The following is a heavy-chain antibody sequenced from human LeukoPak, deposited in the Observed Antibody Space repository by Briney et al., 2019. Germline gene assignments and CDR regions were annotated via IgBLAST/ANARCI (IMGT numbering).Heavy chain of an antibody. D-gene: IGHD2/OR15-2a*01. V-gene: IGHV3-48*04. CDR1: GFTFSSYT. CDR3: VRDYLFAFDI. CDR2: ITLSGTP. Sequence: PGGSLRLSCAASGFTFSSYTMNWVRQAPGKGLEWLSFITLSGTPYYSDSEEGRFTISRDNAKNSLYLQMNSLRADDTAVYFCVRDYLFAFDIWGQGTMVTVSS. J-gene: IGHJ3*02.